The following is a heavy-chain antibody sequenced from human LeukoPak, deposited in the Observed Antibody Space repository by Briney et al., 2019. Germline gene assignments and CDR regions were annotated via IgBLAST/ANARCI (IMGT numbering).Heavy chain of an antibody. J-gene: IGHJ4*02. D-gene: IGHD3-22*01. Sequence: PGGSLRLSCAASGFTFSSFAMSWVRQAPGKGLEWVSALSTSGVSTYYADSVKGRFTISRDNSKSTLFLQMNSLRAEDTAVYYCAKVLATRRVTTTVVVTADYFDNWGQGALVTVSS. CDR1: GFTFSSFA. CDR2: LSTSGVST. CDR3: AKVLATRRVTTTVVVTADYFDN. V-gene: IGHV3-23*01.